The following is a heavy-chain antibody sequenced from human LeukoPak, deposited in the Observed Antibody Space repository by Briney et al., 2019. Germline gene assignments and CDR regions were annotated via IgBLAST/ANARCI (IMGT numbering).Heavy chain of an antibody. CDR1: GGSISSYY. V-gene: IGHV4-59*01. J-gene: IGHJ4*02. Sequence: PSETLSLTCTVSGGSISSYYWSWIRQPPGKGLEWIGYIYYSGSTNYNPSLKSRVTISVDTSKNQFSLKLSSVTAADTAVYYCARGGRWLQLPYYWGQGTLVTVSS. CDR3: ARGGRWLQLPYY. D-gene: IGHD5-24*01. CDR2: IYYSGST.